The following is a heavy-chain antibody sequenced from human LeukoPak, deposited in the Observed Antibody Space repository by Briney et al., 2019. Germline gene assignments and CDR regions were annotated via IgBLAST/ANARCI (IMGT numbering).Heavy chain of an antibody. CDR1: GLTFINAW. CDR3: TTDGVGVEGATYDN. D-gene: IGHD1-26*01. J-gene: IGHJ4*02. V-gene: IGHV3-15*01. Sequence: GGSLRLSCAASGLTFINAWMGWIRQAPGKGLEWIGRIKAKAHGGTIEYAAPVKGRFTISRDDSKNTLYLQMNSLKTEDTAVYYCTTDGVGVEGATYDNWGQGTLVTVSS. CDR2: IKAKAHGGTI.